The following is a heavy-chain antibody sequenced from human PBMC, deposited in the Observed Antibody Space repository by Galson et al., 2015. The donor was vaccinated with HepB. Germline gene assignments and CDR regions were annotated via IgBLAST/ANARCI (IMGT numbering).Heavy chain of an antibody. CDR3: AKDPYYDTAGYYFGRGYFDS. CDR2: ITWSSGGV. D-gene: IGHD3-22*01. V-gene: IGHV3-9*01. Sequence: SLRLSCAAYGFNYEDHAMHGARQTQGKGLEWVSGITWSSGGVDYADAVKGRFTTCRDNATNTLYLQMNSLRAEDTAFYYCAKDPYYDTAGYYFGRGYFDSWGQGTLVAVSS. CDR1: GFNYEDHA. J-gene: IGHJ4*02.